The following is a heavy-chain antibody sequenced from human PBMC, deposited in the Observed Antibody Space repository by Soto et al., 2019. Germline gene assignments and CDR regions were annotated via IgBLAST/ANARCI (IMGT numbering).Heavy chain of an antibody. Sequence: SETLSLTCTVSGGSISSYYWSWIRQPPGKGLEWIGYIYYSGSTNYNPSLKSRVTISVDTSKNQFSLKLSSVTAADTAVYYCARVDCSSTSCYWFGPFDYWGQGTLVTVSS. J-gene: IGHJ4*02. CDR2: IYYSGST. V-gene: IGHV4-59*01. CDR1: GGSISSYY. D-gene: IGHD2-2*01. CDR3: ARVDCSSTSCYWFGPFDY.